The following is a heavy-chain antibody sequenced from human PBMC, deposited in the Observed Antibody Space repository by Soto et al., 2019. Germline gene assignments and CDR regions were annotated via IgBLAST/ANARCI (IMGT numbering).Heavy chain of an antibody. CDR3: ARANDFWNGYYYYGMDV. D-gene: IGHD3-3*01. CDR2: IYSGGST. J-gene: IGHJ6*02. Sequence: HPGGSLRLSCAASGFTVSSNYMSWVRQAPGKGLEWVSVIYSGGSTYYADSVKGRFTTSRDNSKNTLYLQMNSLRAEDTAVYYCARANDFWNGYYYYGMDVWGQGTTVTVSS. V-gene: IGHV3-66*01. CDR1: GFTVSSNY.